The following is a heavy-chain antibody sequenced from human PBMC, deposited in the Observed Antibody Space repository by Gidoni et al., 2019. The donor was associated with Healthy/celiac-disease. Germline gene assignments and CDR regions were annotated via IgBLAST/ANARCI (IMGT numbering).Heavy chain of an antibody. CDR1: GFTFSNAW. J-gene: IGHJ3*02. CDR3: STGWDVLTHDAFDI. D-gene: IGHD2-8*01. CDR2: IKSKSDGGTT. V-gene: IGHV3-15*01. Sequence: EVQLVESGGGLVKPGGSLRLSCAASGFTFSNAWMSWVRQAPGKGLEWVGRIKSKSDGGTTDYAAPVKGRFTISRDDSKNTLYLQMNSLKTEDTAVYYCSTGWDVLTHDAFDIWGQGTMVTVSS.